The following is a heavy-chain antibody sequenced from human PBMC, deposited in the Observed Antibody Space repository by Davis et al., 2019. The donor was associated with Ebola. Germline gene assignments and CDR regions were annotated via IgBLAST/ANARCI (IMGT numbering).Heavy chain of an antibody. V-gene: IGHV1-18*01. CDR1: GYTFTRYG. Sequence: AASVKVSCKASGYTFTRYGISWVRQAPGQGLEWMGWISAYNGNTDYAQNLQGRVTMTTDTSTSTAYMEMRSLRYDDTAVHYCARAVTMVLPSGWFDPWGQGTLVTVSS. CDR3: ARAVTMVLPSGWFDP. CDR2: ISAYNGNT. J-gene: IGHJ5*02. D-gene: IGHD3-10*01.